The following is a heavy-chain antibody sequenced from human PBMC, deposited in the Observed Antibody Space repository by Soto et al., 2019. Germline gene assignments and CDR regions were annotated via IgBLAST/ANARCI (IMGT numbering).Heavy chain of an antibody. D-gene: IGHD1-26*01. CDR3: ARVGYLRSYGSAALPSYYFDY. Sequence: SVNVSGKASGATFISYAISWLPQSPLQVLEWMGGIIPIFGTSNYSQKFHGRFTITADESTSTAYMELSSLRSEDTAVYSCARVGYLRSYGSAALPSYYFDYWGQGTLVTVPS. J-gene: IGHJ4*02. CDR1: GATFISYA. V-gene: IGHV1-69*13. CDR2: IIPIFGTS.